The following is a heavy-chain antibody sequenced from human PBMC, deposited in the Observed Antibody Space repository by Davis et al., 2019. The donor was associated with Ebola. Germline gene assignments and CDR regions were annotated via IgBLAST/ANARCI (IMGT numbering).Heavy chain of an antibody. CDR3: ARALMDGSSVLGY. Sequence: PSETLSLTCTVSGASISSSTTYYWGWIRQSPGKGMEWIASIYYSGRAYYNPSLKSRVTISVDTSRNHFSLMLSSVAAADTAVYYCARALMDGSSVLGYWGQGTLITVSS. CDR2: IYYSGRA. J-gene: IGHJ4*02. D-gene: IGHD2-15*01. CDR1: GASISSSTTYY. V-gene: IGHV4-39*02.